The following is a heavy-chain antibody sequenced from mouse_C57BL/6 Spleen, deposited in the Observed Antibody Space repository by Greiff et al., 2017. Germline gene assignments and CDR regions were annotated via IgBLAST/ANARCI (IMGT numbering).Heavy chain of an antibody. CDR3: ARSDSGGEFDY. J-gene: IGHJ2*01. CDR2: INPNNGGT. V-gene: IGHV1-26*01. Sequence: VQLQQSGPELVKPGASVKISCKASGYTFTDYYMNWVKQSHGKSLEWIGDINPNNGGTSYNQKFKGKATLTVDKSSSTAYMALRSLTSEDSAVYYCARSDSGGEFDYWGPGTTLTVSS. D-gene: IGHD3-2*02. CDR1: GYTFTDYY.